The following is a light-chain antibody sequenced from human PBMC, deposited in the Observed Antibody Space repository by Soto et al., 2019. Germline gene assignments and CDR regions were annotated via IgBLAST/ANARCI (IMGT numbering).Light chain of an antibody. CDR2: DAS. CDR3: RQRSN. Sequence: ETVVTQGPATLPSTQGQRATRSCRASQRVSSYLAWYQQKPGQAPRLLIYDASNRATGIPARFSGSGSGTDFSLTVSGLEPGDFAVYDCRQRSNFGQGTRLEIK. J-gene: IGKJ5*01. CDR1: QRVSSY. V-gene: IGKV3-11*01.